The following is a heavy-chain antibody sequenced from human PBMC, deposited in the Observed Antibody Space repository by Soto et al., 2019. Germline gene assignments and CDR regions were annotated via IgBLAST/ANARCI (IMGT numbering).Heavy chain of an antibody. J-gene: IGHJ4*02. CDR2: IYYSGDT. CDR3: ASRFTY. D-gene: IGHD3-10*01. CDR1: GGSISSSNYY. V-gene: IGHV4-39*01. Sequence: QLQLQESGPGLVKPSETLSLTCTVSGGSISSSNYYWSWIRQPPGKGLEWITTIYYSGDTYYNPSRKTRVTISVDRPKNQFSLNLTSLTAADTAVYYCASRFTYLGQGTLVTVSS.